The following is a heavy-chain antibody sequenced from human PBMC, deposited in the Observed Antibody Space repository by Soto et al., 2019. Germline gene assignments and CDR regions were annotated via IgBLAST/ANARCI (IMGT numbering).Heavy chain of an antibody. D-gene: IGHD3-9*01. CDR3: ARDVQMRQNFDWLFFATDHNWFDP. CDR1: GFTFSDYY. CDR2: ISSSGSTI. Sequence: GGSLRLSCAASGFTFSDYYMSWIRQAPGKGLEWVSYISSSGSTIYYADSVKGRFTISRDNAKNSLYLQMNSLRAEDTAVYYCARDVQMRQNFDWLFFATDHNWFDPWGQGTLVTVSS. V-gene: IGHV3-11*01. J-gene: IGHJ5*02.